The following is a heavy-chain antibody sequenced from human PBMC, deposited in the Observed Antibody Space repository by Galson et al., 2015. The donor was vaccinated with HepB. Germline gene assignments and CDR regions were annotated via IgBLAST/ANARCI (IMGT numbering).Heavy chain of an antibody. Sequence: SVKVSCKASGYSSTGYFMHWVRQAPGQGLEWMGRINPHTGDAHFIPNFQGRVTLTRDTSISTAYMELISLSSDDTAVYYCAVWSTSTLGDSFDIWGQGTMVTVSS. CDR3: AVWSTSTLGDSFDI. CDR1: GYSSTGYF. J-gene: IGHJ3*02. D-gene: IGHD1-26*01. CDR2: INPHTGDA. V-gene: IGHV1-2*06.